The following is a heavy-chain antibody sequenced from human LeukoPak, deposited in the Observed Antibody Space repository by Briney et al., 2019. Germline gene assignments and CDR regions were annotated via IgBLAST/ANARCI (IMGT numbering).Heavy chain of an antibody. CDR3: ARDPQSPRPHFDWLLPYYYYYGMDV. V-gene: IGHV1-18*01. CDR1: GYTFTSYG. J-gene: IGHJ6*02. Sequence: GASVKVSCKASGYTFTSYGISWVRQAPGQGLEWMGWISAYNGNTNYAQKLQGRVTMTTDTSTSTAYMELRSLRSEDTAVYYCARDPQSPRPHFDWLLPYYYYYGMDVWGQGTTVTVSS. D-gene: IGHD3-9*01. CDR2: ISAYNGNT.